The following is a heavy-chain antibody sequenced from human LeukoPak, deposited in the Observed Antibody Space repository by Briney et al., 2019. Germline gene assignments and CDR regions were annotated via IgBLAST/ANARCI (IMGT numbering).Heavy chain of an antibody. CDR1: GFTFSSYE. Sequence: PGGSLRLSCAASGFTFSSYEMNWVRQAPGKGLEWVSYISSSGRTIYYADSVKGRFTISRDNAKNSLYLQMNSLRAEDTAVYYCARDRIDSSGDYDYWGQGTLVTVSS. D-gene: IGHD3-22*01. V-gene: IGHV3-48*03. J-gene: IGHJ4*02. CDR2: ISSSGRTI. CDR3: ARDRIDSSGDYDY.